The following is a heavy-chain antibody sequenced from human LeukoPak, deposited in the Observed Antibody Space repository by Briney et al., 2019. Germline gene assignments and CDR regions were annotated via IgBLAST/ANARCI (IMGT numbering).Heavy chain of an antibody. V-gene: IGHV4-34*01. J-gene: IGHJ4*02. D-gene: IGHD5-24*01. CDR1: GGSFSGYY. Sequence: SETLSLTCAVYGGSFSGYYWSWIRQPPGKGLEWIGEINHSGSTNYNPSLKSRVTISVDTSKNQLSLKLSSVTAADTAVYYCAREDGYNYGGKDYWGQGTLVTVSS. CDR3: AREDGYNYGGKDY. CDR2: INHSGST.